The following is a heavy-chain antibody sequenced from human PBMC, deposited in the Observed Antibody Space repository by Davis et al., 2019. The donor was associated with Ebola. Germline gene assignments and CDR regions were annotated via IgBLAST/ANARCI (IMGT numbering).Heavy chain of an antibody. J-gene: IGHJ3*01. CDR1: GFSLDDHA. V-gene: IGHV3-9*01. D-gene: IGHD6-13*01. CDR2: ISWSSDRK. Sequence: PGGSLRLSCAASGFSLDDHAMHWVRQVPGKGLEWVSGISWSSDRKVYAASVKGRFTISRDSAKNSLYLQMNSLRIEDTALYYCVRDYTGSTWSGAFDLWGRGTMVTVSS. CDR3: VRDYTGSTWSGAFDL.